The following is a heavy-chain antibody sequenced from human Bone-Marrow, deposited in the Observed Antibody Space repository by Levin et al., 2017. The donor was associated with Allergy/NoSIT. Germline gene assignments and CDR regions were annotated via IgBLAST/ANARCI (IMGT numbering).Heavy chain of an antibody. V-gene: IGHV4-34*01. CDR1: GASFSGYY. D-gene: IGHD6-6*01. Sequence: PSETLSLTCAVYGASFSGYYWSWIRQPPGKGLEWIGEINHSGSTNYSPSLKSRVTISVDTSKNQFSLKLSSVTAADTAVYYCARGGGSSSFIDYWDQGTLVTVSS. J-gene: IGHJ4*02. CDR2: INHSGST. CDR3: ARGGGSSSFIDY.